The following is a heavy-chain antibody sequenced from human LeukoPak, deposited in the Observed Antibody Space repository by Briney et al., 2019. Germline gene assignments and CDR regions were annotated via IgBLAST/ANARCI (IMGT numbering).Heavy chain of an antibody. D-gene: IGHD6-19*01. CDR1: GYTFTGYY. Sequence: ASVKVSCKASGYTFTGYYMHWVRQAPGQGLEWMGWISAYNGNTNYAQKLQGRVTITTDTSTSTAYMELRSLRSDDTAVYYCARLCGIAVADRWGQGTLVTVSS. CDR3: ARLCGIAVADR. CDR2: ISAYNGNT. V-gene: IGHV1-18*04. J-gene: IGHJ5*02.